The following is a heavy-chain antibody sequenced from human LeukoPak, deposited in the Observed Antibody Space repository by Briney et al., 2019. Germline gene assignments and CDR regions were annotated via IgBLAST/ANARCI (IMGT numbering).Heavy chain of an antibody. D-gene: IGHD5-12*01. CDR1: GFTFSSYD. J-gene: IGHJ6*03. Sequence: PGGSLRLSCAASGFTFSSYDMHWVRQATGKGLEWVSAIGTAGDTYYPGSVKGRFTISRENAKNSLYLQMNSLRAGDTAVYYCARARGVSYYYYYMDVWGKGTTVTVSS. V-gene: IGHV3-13*01. CDR2: IGTAGDT. CDR3: ARARGVSYYYYYMDV.